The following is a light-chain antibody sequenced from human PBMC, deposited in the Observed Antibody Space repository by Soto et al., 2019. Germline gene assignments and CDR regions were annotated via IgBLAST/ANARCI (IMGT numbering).Light chain of an antibody. CDR1: SSDVGGYNY. V-gene: IGLV2-14*01. CDR3: SSYTSSSTLV. Sequence: QSVLTQPSSWSGSPGQSITISCTGTSSDVGGYNYVSWYQQHPGKAPKLMIYEVSNRPSGVSNRFSGSKSGNTASLTISGLQAEDEADYYCSSYTSSSTLVFGTGTKVTVL. J-gene: IGLJ1*01. CDR2: EVS.